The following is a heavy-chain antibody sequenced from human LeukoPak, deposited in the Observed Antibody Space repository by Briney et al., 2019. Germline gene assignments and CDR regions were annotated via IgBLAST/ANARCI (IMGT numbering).Heavy chain of an antibody. CDR3: ARGTGYSSGWYASWSSFDY. CDR1: GFTFSSYG. V-gene: IGHV3-23*01. CDR2: ISGSGGST. J-gene: IGHJ4*02. D-gene: IGHD6-19*01. Sequence: GGSLRLSCAASGFTFSSYGMSWVRQAPGKGLEWVSAISGSGGSTYYADSVKGRFTISRDNSKNTLYLQMNSLRAEDTAVYYCARGTGYSSGWYASWSSFDYWGQGTLVTVSS.